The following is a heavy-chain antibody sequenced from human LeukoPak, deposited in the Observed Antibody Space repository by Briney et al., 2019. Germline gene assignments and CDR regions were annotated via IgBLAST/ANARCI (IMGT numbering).Heavy chain of an antibody. J-gene: IGHJ4*02. Sequence: PGGSLRLSCAASGFTFSSYSMNWVRQAPGKGLEWVSSISSSSSYIYYADSVKGRFTISRDDSKNTLYLQMNSLTAEDTAVYYCARTKTGYSSGWSGDLDYWGQGTLVTVSS. CDR2: ISSSSSYI. CDR3: ARTKTGYSSGWSGDLDY. D-gene: IGHD6-19*01. CDR1: GFTFSSYS. V-gene: IGHV3-21*01.